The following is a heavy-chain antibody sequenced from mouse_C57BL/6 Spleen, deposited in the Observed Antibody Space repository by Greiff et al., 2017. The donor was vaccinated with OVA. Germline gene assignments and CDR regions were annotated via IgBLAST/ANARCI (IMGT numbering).Heavy chain of an antibody. Sequence: QVQLKESGPGLVQPSQSLSITCTVSGFSFTSYGVHWVRQSPGKGLEWLGVIWSGGSTDYNAALISRLSISKDNSKSQVFFKMNSLQADDTAIYYCARRGGTTRVYYAMDYWGQGTSVTVSS. V-gene: IGHV2-2*01. CDR2: IWSGGST. CDR1: GFSFTSYG. CDR3: ARRGGTTRVYYAMDY. D-gene: IGHD1-1*01. J-gene: IGHJ4*01.